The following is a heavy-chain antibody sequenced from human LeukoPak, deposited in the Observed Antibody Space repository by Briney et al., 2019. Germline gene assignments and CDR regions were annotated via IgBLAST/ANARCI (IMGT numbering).Heavy chain of an antibody. Sequence: PSETLSLTCTVSGGSTSDSSYYWGWIRQPPGKGLEWIASIHYSGSAYYNPSLKSRVTISVDTSKNQFSMKLTSVTAADTAVYYCARGLKTLYDILTGHYKGVAYFDYWGQGTLVTVSS. CDR2: IHYSGSA. D-gene: IGHD3-9*01. V-gene: IGHV4-39*01. CDR1: GGSTSDSSYY. CDR3: ARGLKTLYDILTGHYKGVAYFDY. J-gene: IGHJ4*02.